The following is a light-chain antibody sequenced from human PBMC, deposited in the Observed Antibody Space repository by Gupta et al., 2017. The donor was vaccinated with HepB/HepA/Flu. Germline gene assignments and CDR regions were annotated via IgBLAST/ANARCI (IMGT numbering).Light chain of an antibody. Sequence: QSLLTQPPSVSATAGQKVTIPCSGSSSNIGNNYVSWYQQVPGTAPKLLIYDSKKRPSEIPDRFSGSSSGTSATLDITGLQTGDEADYYCEAWDSSLSAAVFGGGTKVTVL. CDR2: DSK. CDR3: EAWDSSLSAAV. CDR1: SSNIGNNY. V-gene: IGLV1-51*01. J-gene: IGLJ2*01.